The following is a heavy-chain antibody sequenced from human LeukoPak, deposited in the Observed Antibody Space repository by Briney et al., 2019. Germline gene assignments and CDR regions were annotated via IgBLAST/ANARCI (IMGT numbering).Heavy chain of an antibody. Sequence: ASVKVSCRASGGTFSSYAISWVRQAPGQGLEWMGRIIPIRGIANYAQKFQGRVTITADKSTSTAYMELSSLRSEDTAVYYCARDPTRYCSGGSCNTLGGYWGQGTLVTVSS. CDR3: ARDPTRYCSGGSCNTLGGY. V-gene: IGHV1-69*04. CDR2: IIPIRGIA. J-gene: IGHJ4*02. D-gene: IGHD2-15*01. CDR1: GGTFSSYA.